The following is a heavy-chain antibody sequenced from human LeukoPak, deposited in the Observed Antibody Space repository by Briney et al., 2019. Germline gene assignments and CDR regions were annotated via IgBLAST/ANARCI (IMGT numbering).Heavy chain of an antibody. CDR1: GFTFSSYA. CDR3: AKVGIVATIYYFDY. J-gene: IGHJ4*02. CDR2: ISGSGGST. Sequence: GGSLRLSCAASGFTFSSYAMSWVRQAPGKGLEWVSAISGSGGSTYYADSVKGRFTISRGNSKNTLYLQMNSLRAEDTAVYYCAKVGIVATIYYFDYWGQGTLVTVSS. D-gene: IGHD5-12*01. V-gene: IGHV3-23*01.